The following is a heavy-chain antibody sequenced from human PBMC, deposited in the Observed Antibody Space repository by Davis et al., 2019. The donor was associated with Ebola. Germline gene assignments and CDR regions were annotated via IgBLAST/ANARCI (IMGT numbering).Heavy chain of an antibody. J-gene: IGHJ4*02. CDR2: INHSGST. V-gene: IGHV4-34*01. CDR3: ARGVRYSSGWWRPLFDY. Sequence: SETLSLTCAVSGGSISSYYWSWIRQPPGKGLEWIGEINHSGSTNYNPSLKSRVTISVDTSKNQFSLKLSSVTAADTAVYYCARGVRYSSGWWRPLFDYWGQGTLVTVSS. D-gene: IGHD6-19*01. CDR1: GGSISSYY.